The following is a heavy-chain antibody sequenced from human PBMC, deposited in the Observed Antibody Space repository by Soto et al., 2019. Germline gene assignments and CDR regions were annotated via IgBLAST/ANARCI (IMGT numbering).Heavy chain of an antibody. CDR3: ARGEYSSSWYRNHYYYYGMDV. CDR1: GGSISSYY. J-gene: IGHJ6*02. CDR2: IYYSGST. Sequence: TLSLTCTVSGGSISSYYWSWIRQPPGKGLEWIGYIYYSGSTNYNPSLKSRVTISVDTSKNQFSLKLSSVTAADTAVYYCARGEYSSSWYRNHYYYYGMDVWGQGTTVTVSS. V-gene: IGHV4-59*01. D-gene: IGHD6-13*01.